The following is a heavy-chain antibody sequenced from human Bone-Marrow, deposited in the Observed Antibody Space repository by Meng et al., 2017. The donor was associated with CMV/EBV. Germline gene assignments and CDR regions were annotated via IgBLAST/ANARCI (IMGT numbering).Heavy chain of an antibody. Sequence: ASVKVSCKASGYTFTSYYMHWVRQAPGQGLEWMGIINPSGGSTSYAQKFQGRVTMTRDTSTSTVYMELSSLRSEDTAVYYCARERMGSYYYYGMDVWAQGTTVIFSS. D-gene: IGHD2-15*01. CDR3: ARERMGSYYYYGMDV. V-gene: IGHV1-46*01. CDR2: INPSGGST. CDR1: GYTFTSYY. J-gene: IGHJ6*02.